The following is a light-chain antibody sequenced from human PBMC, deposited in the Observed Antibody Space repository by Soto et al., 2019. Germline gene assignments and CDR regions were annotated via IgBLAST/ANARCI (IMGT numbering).Light chain of an antibody. CDR1: SSDFGAYNF. J-gene: IGLJ1*01. CDR2: NVY. V-gene: IGLV2-14*03. Sequence: QSALTQPASVSGSPGQAITISCNGTSSDFGAYNFVSWHQQHPGKAPKLMIYNVYDRPSGISYRFSGSKSGNTASLTISGLQVEDEADYYCSAHTVSRTYVFGTGTKVTVL. CDR3: SAHTVSRTYV.